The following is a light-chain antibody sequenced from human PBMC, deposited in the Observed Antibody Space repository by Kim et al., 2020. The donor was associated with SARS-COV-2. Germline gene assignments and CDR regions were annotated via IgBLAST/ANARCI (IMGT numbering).Light chain of an antibody. CDR3: QQRSSWPLT. J-gene: IGKJ4*01. CDR1: QSVSTY. CDR2: DAS. Sequence: DIVLTQSPATLSLSPGERATLSCRASQSVSTYLAWYQQRSGQAPRVLIYDASNRATGIPARFSGSASGTDFTLTISSLQPEDFAVYYCQQRSSWPLTFGGGTKLEI. V-gene: IGKV3-11*01.